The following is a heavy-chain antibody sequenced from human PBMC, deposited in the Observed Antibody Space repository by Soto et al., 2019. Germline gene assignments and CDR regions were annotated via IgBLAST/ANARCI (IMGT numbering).Heavy chain of an antibody. CDR2: IYPGDSDT. D-gene: IGHD4-17*01. Sequence: PGESLKISCKGSGYSFTSYWIGWVRQMPGKGLEWMGIIYPGDSDTRYSPSFQGQVTISADKSISTAYLQWSSLKASDTAMYYCAKDLDYGGNSDLFAPWGQGTLVTAPQ. V-gene: IGHV5-51*01. CDR3: AKDLDYGGNSDLFAP. CDR1: GYSFTSYW. J-gene: IGHJ5*02.